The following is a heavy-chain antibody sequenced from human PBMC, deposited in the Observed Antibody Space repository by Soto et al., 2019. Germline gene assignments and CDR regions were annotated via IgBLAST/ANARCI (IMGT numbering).Heavy chain of an antibody. J-gene: IGHJ4*02. CDR2: ISSSSSYI. Sequence: GGSLRLSCAASGFTFSSYSMNWVRQAPGRGLEWVSSISSSSSYIYYADSVKGRFTISRDNAKNSLYLQMNSLRAEDTAVYYCARFIGSGSYRSDYWGQGTLVTVSS. CDR1: GFTFSSYS. V-gene: IGHV3-21*01. D-gene: IGHD3-10*01. CDR3: ARFIGSGSYRSDY.